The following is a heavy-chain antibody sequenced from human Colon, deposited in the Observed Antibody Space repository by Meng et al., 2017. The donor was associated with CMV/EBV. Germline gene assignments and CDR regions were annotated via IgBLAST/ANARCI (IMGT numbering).Heavy chain of an antibody. Sequence: GGSLRLSCAASGFTFSSYWMSWVRQAPGKGLEWVANIKQDGSEKYYVDSVKGRFTISRDNAKNSLYLQMNSLRAEDTAVYYVARDQGYGSGRYYYGMDVWGQGTTVTVSS. J-gene: IGHJ6*02. CDR3: ARDQGYGSGRYYYGMDV. D-gene: IGHD3-10*01. CDR2: IKQDGSEK. CDR1: GFTFSSYW. V-gene: IGHV3-7*01.